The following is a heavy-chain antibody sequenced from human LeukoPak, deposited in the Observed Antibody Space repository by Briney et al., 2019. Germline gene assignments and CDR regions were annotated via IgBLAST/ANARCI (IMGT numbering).Heavy chain of an antibody. D-gene: IGHD3-22*01. J-gene: IGHJ4*02. V-gene: IGHV4-61*02. CDR2: IYTSGST. Sequence: SEILSLTCAVSGASISGSGYYLGWIRQPAGKGLEWIGRIYTSGSTNYNPSLKSRVTMSVDTSKNQFSLKLSSVTAADTAVYYCARDASTRGFYDSSGYYDNWGQGTLVTVSS. CDR3: ARDASTRGFYDSSGYYDN. CDR1: GASISGSGYY.